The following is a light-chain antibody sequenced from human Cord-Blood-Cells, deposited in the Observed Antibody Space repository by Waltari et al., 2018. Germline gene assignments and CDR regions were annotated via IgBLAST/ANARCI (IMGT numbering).Light chain of an antibody. Sequence: DIQMTQSPSSLSASVGDRVTITCRASQSISSYLNWYQQKPGKAPKLLIYAASSLQSGVPSWFSGSGSGTDFTLTISSLQPEDFATYYCQQSYSTLRTFGGGTKVEIK. CDR1: QSISSY. CDR2: AAS. CDR3: QQSYSTLRT. V-gene: IGKV1-39*01. J-gene: IGKJ4*01.